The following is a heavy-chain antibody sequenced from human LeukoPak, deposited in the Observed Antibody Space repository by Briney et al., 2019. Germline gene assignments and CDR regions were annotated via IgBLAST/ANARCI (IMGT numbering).Heavy chain of an antibody. CDR1: GGSVSSGSDY. D-gene: IGHD3-22*01. Sequence: SETLSLTCTVSGGSVSSGSDYWSWIRQHPGKSLDWIGHIHYSGSTYYKPSLRSRVTISIDTSKNQLSLKLNSVTAADTAVYYCARGYDNSGFDFWGQGTLVTVSS. V-gene: IGHV4-31*03. CDR2: IHYSGST. CDR3: ARGYDNSGFDF. J-gene: IGHJ4*02.